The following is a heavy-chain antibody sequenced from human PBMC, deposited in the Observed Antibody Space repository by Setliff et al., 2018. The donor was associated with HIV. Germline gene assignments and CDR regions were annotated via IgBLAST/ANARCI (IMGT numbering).Heavy chain of an antibody. D-gene: IGHD6-13*01. V-gene: IGHV4-59*01. CDR3: ARGMLRSSWYAHHDAFDI. Sequence: PSETLSLTCTVSGVSISNYYWSWIRQPPGKGLEWIGYIYYSGSTNYNPSLKSRVTISVDTSKNQFSLKLSSVTAADTAVYYCARGMLRSSWYAHHDAFDIWGQGTMVTVSS. CDR2: IYYSGST. CDR1: GVSISNYY. J-gene: IGHJ3*02.